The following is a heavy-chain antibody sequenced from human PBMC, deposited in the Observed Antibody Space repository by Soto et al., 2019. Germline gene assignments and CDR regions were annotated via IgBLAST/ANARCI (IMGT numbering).Heavy chain of an antibody. V-gene: IGHV4-34*01. CDR1: GGSFSGYC. J-gene: IGHJ4*02. D-gene: IGHD3-22*01. Sequence: SETLSLTCAVYGGSFSGYCWSWIRQPPGKGLEWIGEINHSGSTNYNPSLKSRVTIPVDTSKNQFSLKLSSVTAADTAVYYCAGTYYYDSSGFWPLWGQGTLVTVSS. CDR2: INHSGST. CDR3: AGTYYYDSSGFWPL.